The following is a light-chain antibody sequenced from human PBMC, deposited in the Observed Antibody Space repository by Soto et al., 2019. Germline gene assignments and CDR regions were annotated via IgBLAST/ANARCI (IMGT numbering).Light chain of an antibody. CDR2: WAS. CDR1: QSILYSSNNKNY. Sequence: DIVMTQSPDSLAVSLGERATINCKSSQSILYSSNNKNYLAWYQQKPGLPPKLLIYWASTRESGVPDRFSASGSGTDFTLTISSLQAEDVAVYYCQQYYITPQTFGQGTKLEIK. CDR3: QQYYITPQT. V-gene: IGKV4-1*01. J-gene: IGKJ2*01.